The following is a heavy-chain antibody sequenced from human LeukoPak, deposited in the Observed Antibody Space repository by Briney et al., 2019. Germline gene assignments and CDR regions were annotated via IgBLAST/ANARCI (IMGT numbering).Heavy chain of an antibody. D-gene: IGHD3-22*01. V-gene: IGHV3-23*01. CDR1: GFTFSSYA. CDR3: AKGSRGYYYDSSGYYTYYFDY. CDR2: ISGSGGST. J-gene: IGHJ4*02. Sequence: PGGSLRLSCAASGFTFSSYAMGWVRQAPGKGLEWVSAISGSGGSTYYADSVKGRFTISRDNSKNTLYLQMNSLRAEDTAVYYCAKGSRGYYYDSSGYYTYYFDYWGQGTLVTVSS.